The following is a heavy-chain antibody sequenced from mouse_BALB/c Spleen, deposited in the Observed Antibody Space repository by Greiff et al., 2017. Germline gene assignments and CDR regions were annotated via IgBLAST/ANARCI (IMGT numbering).Heavy chain of an antibody. CDR1: GYTFTDYA. J-gene: IGHJ3*01. Sequence: QVQLQQSGAELVRPGVSVKISCKGSGYTFTDYAMHWVKQSHAKSLEWIGVISTYYGDASYNQKFKGKATMTVDKSSSTAYMELARLTSEDSAIDYWARDYYGSSYFAYWGQGTLVTVSA. V-gene: IGHV1S137*01. D-gene: IGHD1-1*01. CDR2: ISTYYGDA. CDR3: ARDYYGSSYFAY.